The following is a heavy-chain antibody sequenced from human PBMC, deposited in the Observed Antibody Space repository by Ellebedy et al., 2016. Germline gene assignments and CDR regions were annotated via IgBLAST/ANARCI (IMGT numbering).Heavy chain of an antibody. V-gene: IGHV4-34*01. J-gene: IGHJ4*02. CDR1: GGSFSGYY. CDR3: ARVSPDRLFDY. Sequence: SETLSLXXAVYGGSFSGYYWSWIRQPPGKGLEWIGSIYYSGSTYYNPSLKSRVTISVDTSKNQFSLKLSSVTAADTAVYYCARVSPDRLFDYWGQGTLVTVSS. CDR2: IYYSGST.